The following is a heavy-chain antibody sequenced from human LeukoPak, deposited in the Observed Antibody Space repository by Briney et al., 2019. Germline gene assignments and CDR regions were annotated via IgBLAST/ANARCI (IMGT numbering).Heavy chain of an antibody. J-gene: IGHJ4*02. V-gene: IGHV3-20*01. CDR2: INWNGGST. CDR3: ARYSDYYVSSGYYYDY. Sequence: GGSLRLSCAASGFTFDDYGMSWVRQAPGKGLEWVSGINWNGGSTGYADSVKGRFIISRDNAKNSLYLQMNSLRAEDTALYHCARYSDYYVSSGYYYDYWGQGTLVTVSS. CDR1: GFTFDDYG. D-gene: IGHD3-22*01.